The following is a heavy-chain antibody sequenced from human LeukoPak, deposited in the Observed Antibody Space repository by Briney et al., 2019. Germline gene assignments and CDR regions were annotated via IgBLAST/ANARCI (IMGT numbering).Heavy chain of an antibody. D-gene: IGHD3-10*01. CDR2: IYYSGST. V-gene: IGHV4-39*07. CDR3: ARAPKLLWFGESYDY. Sequence: SETLSLTCTVSGGSISSSSYYWGWIRQPPGKGLEWIVSIYYSGSTYYNPSLKSRVTISVDTSKSQFSLKLSSVTAADTAVYYCARAPKLLWFGESYDYWGQGTLVTVSS. CDR1: GGSISSSSYY. J-gene: IGHJ4*02.